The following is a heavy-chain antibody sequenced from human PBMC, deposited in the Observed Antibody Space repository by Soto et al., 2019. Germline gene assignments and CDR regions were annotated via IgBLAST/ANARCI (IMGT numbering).Heavy chain of an antibody. CDR1: GGSGESCSSYC. CDR3: SRGILV. J-gene: IGHJ4*02. CDR2: ITYGGST. Sequence: PSETLSLTCAVYGGSGESCSSYCWSCIRQHPGKGLDWIGCITYGGSTTYNPSLKSRVTISVDTSKNQFSLKLTSVTAADTAVYYCSRGILVWGQGALVTVSS. D-gene: IGHD5-18*01. V-gene: IGHV4-31*11.